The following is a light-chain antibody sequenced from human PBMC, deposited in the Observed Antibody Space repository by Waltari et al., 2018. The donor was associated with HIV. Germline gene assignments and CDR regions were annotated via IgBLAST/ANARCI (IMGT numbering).Light chain of an antibody. V-gene: IGLV1-51*01. J-gene: IGLJ2*01. CDR1: RYNIGTNY. CDR2: ENT. CDR3: AAWDSNLSVVI. Sequence: QSVLTQPHSVAAVSGQKVTTSCSGSRYNIGTNYVPCYHQVQGTAPTLLFSENTDRPSQARERFSVFKSGTSSTLAITGLLTADEGDYYCAAWDSNLSVVIFGGGTKLTVL.